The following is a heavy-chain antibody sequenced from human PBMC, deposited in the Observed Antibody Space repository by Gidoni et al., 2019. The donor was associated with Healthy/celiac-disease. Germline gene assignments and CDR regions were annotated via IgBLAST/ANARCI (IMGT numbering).Heavy chain of an antibody. D-gene: IGHD3-22*01. CDR3: ASDDYYDSSGSGY. J-gene: IGHJ4*02. Sequence: EVQLVESGGGLVQPGGSLRLSCAASGFTFSSYSMNWVRQAPGKGLEWVSYISSSSRTIYYADSVKGRFTISRDNAKNSLYLQMNSLRAEDTAVYYCASDDYYDSSGSGYWGQGTLVTVSS. V-gene: IGHV3-48*01. CDR1: GFTFSSYS. CDR2: ISSSSRTI.